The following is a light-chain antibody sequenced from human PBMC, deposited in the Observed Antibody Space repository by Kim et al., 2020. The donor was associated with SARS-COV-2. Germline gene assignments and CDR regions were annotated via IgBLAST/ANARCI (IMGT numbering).Light chain of an antibody. CDR1: SSGVVGYCS. V-gene: IGLV2-8*03. Sequence: TISCNGTSSGVVGYCSFSSYQQHPREDPQIMIHEVTKRPSWVPARFFCSKYCDTASLTVSGLRADDEADDYCSSYGGSNNFVFGTGTKVTVL. CDR2: EVT. J-gene: IGLJ1*01. CDR3: SSYGGSNNFV.